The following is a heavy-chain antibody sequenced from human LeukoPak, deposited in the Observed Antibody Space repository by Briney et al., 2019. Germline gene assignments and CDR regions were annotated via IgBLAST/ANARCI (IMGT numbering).Heavy chain of an antibody. Sequence: QPGGSLRLSCAVSGFTFSSYEMNWVRQAPGKGLEWVSYISSSGRTIYNADSVKGRFTISRDNAKNSLYLQMNSLRAEDTAVYYCARDYTPSYWGQGTLVTVSS. CDR3: ARDYTPSY. CDR2: ISSSGRTI. D-gene: IGHD4-11*01. CDR1: GFTFSSYE. V-gene: IGHV3-48*03. J-gene: IGHJ4*02.